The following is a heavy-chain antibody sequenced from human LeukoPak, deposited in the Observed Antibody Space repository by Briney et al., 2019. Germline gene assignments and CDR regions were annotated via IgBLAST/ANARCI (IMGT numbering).Heavy chain of an antibody. CDR2: INCDGSST. J-gene: IGHJ4*02. V-gene: IGHV3-74*01. CDR1: GFTFSSYW. Sequence: GGSLRLSCAASGFTFSSYWMHWVRQAPGKGLVWVSRINCDGSSTTYADSVKGRFTISRDNAKNTLHLQMNSLRAEDTAVYYCARVGRSDYYDSSGYYHDYYHFDYWGQGTLVTVSS. CDR3: ARVGRSDYYDSSGYYHDYYHFDY. D-gene: IGHD3-22*01.